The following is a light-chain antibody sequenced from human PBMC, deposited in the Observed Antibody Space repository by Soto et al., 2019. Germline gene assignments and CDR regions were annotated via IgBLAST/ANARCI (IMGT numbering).Light chain of an antibody. CDR3: QQYGSSPFT. J-gene: IGKJ4*01. Sequence: EIVLTQSPGTLSLSPGERATLSCRASQSVRSSFLAWYQQKPGQAPRLLIYGASTRAIGIPDRFSGSGSETDFTLTISRLEPEDFAVYHGQQYGSSPFTFGGGTKVEIK. CDR1: QSVRSSF. CDR2: GAS. V-gene: IGKV3-20*01.